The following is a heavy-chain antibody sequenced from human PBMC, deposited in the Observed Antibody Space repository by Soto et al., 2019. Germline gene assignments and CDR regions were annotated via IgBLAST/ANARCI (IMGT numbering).Heavy chain of an antibody. V-gene: IGHV1-18*01. D-gene: IGHD3-10*01. CDR2: ISAYNGNT. CDR3: ARGGPTSADYYYGMDV. Sequence: QVQLVQSGAEVRRPGASVKVSCKASGYTFSHDGINWVRQAPGQGLEWMGWISAYNGNTEYAQNFQGRVTMTTDTSTSTAYMEMRSLRSDDPAVYSCARGGPTSADYYYGMDVWGLGTTVTVSS. CDR1: GYTFSHDG. J-gene: IGHJ6*02.